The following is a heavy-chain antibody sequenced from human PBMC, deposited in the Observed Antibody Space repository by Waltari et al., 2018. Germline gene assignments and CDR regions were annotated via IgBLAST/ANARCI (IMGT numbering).Heavy chain of an antibody. V-gene: IGHV4-34*01. D-gene: IGHD6-13*01. Sequence: QVQLQQWGAGLLKPSETLSLTCAVYGGSFSGYYWSWIRQPPGKGLEWIGEINHSGSTNYNPSLKSRVTISVDTSKNQFSLKLSSVTAADTAVYFCARFDIAAAGTYAHYYYMDVWGNGTAVTVSS. CDR1: GGSFSGYY. CDR3: ARFDIAAAGTYAHYYYMDV. CDR2: INHSGST. J-gene: IGHJ6*03.